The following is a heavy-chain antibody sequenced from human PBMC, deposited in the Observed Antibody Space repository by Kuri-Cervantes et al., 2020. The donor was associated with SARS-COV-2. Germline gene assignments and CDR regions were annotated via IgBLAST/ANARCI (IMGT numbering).Heavy chain of an antibody. V-gene: IGHV1-18*01. J-gene: IGHJ6*03. CDR3: ARASYCSSTSCYPDMDV. CDR1: GYTFTSYG. Sequence: GSVKVTCKASGYTFTSYGISWVRQPPGQGLEWMGWISAYNGNTNYAQKLQGIVTMTTDTSTSTAYMELSRLRSDDTAVYYCARASYCSSTSCYPDMDVWGKGTTVTVSS. CDR2: ISAYNGNT. D-gene: IGHD2-2*01.